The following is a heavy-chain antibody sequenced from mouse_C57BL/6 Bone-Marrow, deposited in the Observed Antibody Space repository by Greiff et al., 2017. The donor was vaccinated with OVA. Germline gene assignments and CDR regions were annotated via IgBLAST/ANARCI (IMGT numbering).Heavy chain of an antibody. CDR2: ISSGSSTI. D-gene: IGHD2-1*01. J-gene: IGHJ4*01. V-gene: IGHV5-17*01. CDR1: GFTFSDYG. Sequence: EVQGVASGGGLVKPGGSLKLSCAASGFTFSDYGMHWVRQAPEKGLEWVAYISSGSSTIYYADTVKGRFTISRDNAKNTLCLQMTSLRSEDTAMYYCARRYGNYYAMDYWGQGTSVTVSS. CDR3: ARRYGNYYAMDY.